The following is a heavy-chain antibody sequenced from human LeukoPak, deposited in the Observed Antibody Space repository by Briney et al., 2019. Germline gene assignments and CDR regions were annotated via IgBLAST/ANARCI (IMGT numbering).Heavy chain of an antibody. CDR1: GGSISSGDYY. D-gene: IGHD2-15*01. J-gene: IGHJ5*02. CDR3: ARGQYCSGGSCYYNWFDP. V-gene: IGHV4-30-4*01. Sequence: SETLSLTCTVSGGSISSGDYYWSWIRQPPGKGLEWIGYIYYSGSTYFNPSLKSRLTISVDTSKNQFSLNLSSVTAADTAVYYCARGQYCSGGSCYYNWFDPWGQGTLVTVSS. CDR2: IYYSGST.